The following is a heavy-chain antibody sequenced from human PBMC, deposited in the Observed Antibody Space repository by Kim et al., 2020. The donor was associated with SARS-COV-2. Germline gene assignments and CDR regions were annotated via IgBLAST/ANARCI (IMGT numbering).Heavy chain of an antibody. V-gene: IGHV3-21*06. CDR1: GFIFIDYS. J-gene: IGHJ6*02. CDR2: ISSSGAYL. Sequence: GGSLRLSCTASGFIFIDYSLTWVRQAPGKGLEWVSSISSSGAYLYYSDSVKGRLTISRDNVKNSLYLQMSSLRAGDTAVYYCARTVTAAAGGYYYYSMDVWGQGSSVTVSS. D-gene: IGHD6-13*01. CDR3: ARTVTAAAGGYYYYSMDV.